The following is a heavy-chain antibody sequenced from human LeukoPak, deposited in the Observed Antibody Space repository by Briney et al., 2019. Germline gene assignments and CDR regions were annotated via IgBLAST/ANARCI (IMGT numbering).Heavy chain of an antibody. J-gene: IGHJ4*02. V-gene: IGHV4-38-2*01. CDR1: GYSISSGYY. CDR2: IYHSGST. CDR3: ARNFSSGWFDY. D-gene: IGHD6-19*01. Sequence: PSETLSLTCAVSGYSISSGYYWGWIRQPPGKGLEWIGSIYHSGSTYYNPSLKSRVTISVDTSKNQFSLKLSSVTAADTAAYYCARNFSSGWFDYWGQGTLVTVSS.